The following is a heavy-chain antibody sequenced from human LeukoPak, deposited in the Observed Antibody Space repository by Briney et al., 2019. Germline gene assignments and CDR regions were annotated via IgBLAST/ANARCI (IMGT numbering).Heavy chain of an antibody. D-gene: IGHD6-19*01. J-gene: IGHJ4*02. CDR2: IYHSGST. CDR3: ARDRPVRSSGWYDNY. Sequence: SETLSLTRTVSGGSISSSSYYWGWIRQPPGKGLEWIGSIYHSGSTYYNPSLKSRVTISVDTSKNQFSLKLSSVTAADTAVYYCARDRPVRSSGWYDNYWGQGTLVTVSS. CDR1: GGSISSSSYY. V-gene: IGHV4-39*07.